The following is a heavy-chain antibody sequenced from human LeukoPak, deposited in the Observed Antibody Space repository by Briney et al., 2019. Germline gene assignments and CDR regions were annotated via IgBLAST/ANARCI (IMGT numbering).Heavy chain of an antibody. Sequence: GGSLRLSCAASGFTFSSYSMNWVRQAPGKGLEWVSYISSSSSTIYYADSEKGRFTISRDNAKNSLYLQMNSLRAEDTAVYYCARGRAYCGGDCYDYWGQGTLVTVSS. V-gene: IGHV3-48*01. CDR2: ISSSSSTI. D-gene: IGHD2-21*01. J-gene: IGHJ4*02. CDR3: ARGRAYCGGDCYDY. CDR1: GFTFSSYS.